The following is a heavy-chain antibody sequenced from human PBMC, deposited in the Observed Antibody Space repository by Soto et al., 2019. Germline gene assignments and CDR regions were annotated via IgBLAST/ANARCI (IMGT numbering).Heavy chain of an antibody. CDR3: ARLDFWSGFTSAWFGP. V-gene: IGHV4-30-2*02. CDR2: IYHSGST. J-gene: IGHJ5*02. CDR1: GGSISSGGYS. D-gene: IGHD3-3*01. Sequence: SETLSLTCAVSGGSISSGGYSWSWIRQPPGKGLEWIGYIYHSGSTYYNPSLKSRVTISVDTSKNQFSLKLSSVTAADTAVYYCARLDFWSGFTSAWFGPCGQGTLVTGSS.